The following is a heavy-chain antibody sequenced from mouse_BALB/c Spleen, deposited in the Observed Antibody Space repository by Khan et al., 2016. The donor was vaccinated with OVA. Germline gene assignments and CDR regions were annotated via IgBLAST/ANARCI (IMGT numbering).Heavy chain of an antibody. J-gene: IGHJ2*01. V-gene: IGHV1S81*02. CDR3: ARMKKIVDTYFDY. CDR1: GYTFTSYW. D-gene: IGHD1-1*01. CDR2: TNPTNGRT. Sequence: QVQLQQSGAELVKAGASVKMSCKASGYTFTSYWMHWVKQRLGQGLEWFAETNPTNGRTYYNEKFKSKATLTVDKSSSTAYMLLSGPTFEDSAVYYCARMKKIVDTYFDYWGQGTTLTVSS.